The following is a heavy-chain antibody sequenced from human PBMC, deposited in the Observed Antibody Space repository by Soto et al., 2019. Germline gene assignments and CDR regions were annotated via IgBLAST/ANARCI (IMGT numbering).Heavy chain of an antibody. CDR3: GRRYGGAFDI. CDR2: IYSGGST. CDR1: EFTFSSYA. D-gene: IGHD3-10*01. J-gene: IGHJ3*02. Sequence: GGSLRLSCAASEFTFSSYAMSWVRQAPGKGLEWVSVIYSGGSTYYADSVKGRFTISRDNSKNTLYLQMNSLRAEDTAVYYCGRRYGGAFDIWGQGTMVTVSS. V-gene: IGHV3-53*01.